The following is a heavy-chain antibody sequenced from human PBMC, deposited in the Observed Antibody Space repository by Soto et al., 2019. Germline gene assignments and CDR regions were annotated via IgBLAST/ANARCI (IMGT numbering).Heavy chain of an antibody. V-gene: IGHV3-30-3*01. CDR1: GFTFSSYA. Sequence: QVQLVESGGGVVQPGRSLRLSCAASGFTFSSYAMHWVRQAPGKGLEWVAVISYDGSNKYYADSVKGRFTISRDNSKNTLYLQMNSLRAEDTAVYYCARDSPLLDDILTGYLGRGWFDPWGQGTLVTVSS. CDR3: ARDSPLLDDILTGYLGRGWFDP. D-gene: IGHD3-9*01. J-gene: IGHJ5*02. CDR2: ISYDGSNK.